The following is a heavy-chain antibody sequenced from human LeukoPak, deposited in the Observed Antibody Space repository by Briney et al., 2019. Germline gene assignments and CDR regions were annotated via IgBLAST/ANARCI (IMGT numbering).Heavy chain of an antibody. Sequence: GGSLRLSCVASGFTFSTFEMNWVRQAPGKGLEWVSYISSSGNPTFYADSVKGRFTISRDNAQNSLYLQMNSLRADDTAVYYCARASRHLGIEAAGINWFDPWGQGTLVTVSS. D-gene: IGHD6-13*01. CDR2: ISSSGNPT. CDR1: GFTFSTFE. J-gene: IGHJ5*02. CDR3: ARASRHLGIEAAGINWFDP. V-gene: IGHV3-48*03.